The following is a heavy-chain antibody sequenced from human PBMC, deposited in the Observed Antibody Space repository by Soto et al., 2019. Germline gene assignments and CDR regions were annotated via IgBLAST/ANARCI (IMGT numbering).Heavy chain of an antibody. D-gene: IGHD3-16*01. V-gene: IGHV3-74*01. CDR3: ARVGYFYGMDV. CDR2: INSDGSST. CDR1: GFTFSSYW. Sequence: GGSLRLSCAASGFTFSSYWMHWVRQAPGKGLVWVSRINSDGSSTSYADSVKGRFTISRDNAKNTLYLQMNSLRAEDTAVYYCARVGYFYGMDVWGQGTTVTVSS. J-gene: IGHJ6*02.